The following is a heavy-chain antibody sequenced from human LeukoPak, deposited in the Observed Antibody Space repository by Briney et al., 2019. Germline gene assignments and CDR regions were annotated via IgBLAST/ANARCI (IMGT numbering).Heavy chain of an antibody. Sequence: SETLSLTCTVSGGSISSSSYYWGWIRQPPGKGLEWIGSFYYSGSTYHNPSLKSRVTISVDTSKNQFSLKLSSVTAADTAVYYCATDTSGWYNYFDYWGQGTLVTVSS. D-gene: IGHD6-19*01. J-gene: IGHJ4*02. CDR3: ATDTSGWYNYFDY. V-gene: IGHV4-39*07. CDR1: GGSISSSSYY. CDR2: FYYSGST.